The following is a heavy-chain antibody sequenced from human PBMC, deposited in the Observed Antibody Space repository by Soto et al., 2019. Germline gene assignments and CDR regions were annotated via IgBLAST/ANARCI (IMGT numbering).Heavy chain of an antibody. CDR1: GGSISSGGYY. CDR2: IYYSGST. D-gene: IGHD3-3*01. J-gene: IGHJ4*02. V-gene: IGHV4-31*03. CDR3: AREYRWFNDFWSGQDYYFDY. Sequence: QVQLQESGPGLVKPSQTLSLTCTVSGGSISSGGYYWSWIRQHPGKGLEWIGYIYYSGSTYYNPSLKSRVTMSVDTSKNQFSLKLSSVTAADTAVYYCAREYRWFNDFWSGQDYYFDYWGQGTLVTVSS.